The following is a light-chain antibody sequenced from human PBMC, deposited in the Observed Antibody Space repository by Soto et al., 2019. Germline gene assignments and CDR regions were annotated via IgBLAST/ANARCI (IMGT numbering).Light chain of an antibody. Sequence: QSVLTQPASVSGSPGQSITISCTGTSSDVGGYNYVSWYQQHPGKAPKLMIYDVSNRPSGVSKRFYGSKSGNTASLTISGLQAEDEADYYCSSYTSSSTWVFGGGTKLTVL. CDR2: DVS. CDR1: SSDVGGYNY. CDR3: SSYTSSSTWV. V-gene: IGLV2-14*01. J-gene: IGLJ3*02.